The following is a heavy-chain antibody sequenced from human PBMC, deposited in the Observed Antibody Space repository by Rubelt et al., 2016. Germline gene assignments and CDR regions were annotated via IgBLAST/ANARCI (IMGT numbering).Heavy chain of an antibody. J-gene: IGHJ4*02. V-gene: IGHV3-23*01. CDR2: ISASGGAT. CDR3: AKDLEQFGGYYSFDY. Sequence: GKGLEWVSGISASGGATYYANSVKGRFTISRDNSKNTLFLHMNPLVGEDTALYYCAKDLEQFGGYYSFDYWGQGTLVTVTS. D-gene: IGHD1-26*01.